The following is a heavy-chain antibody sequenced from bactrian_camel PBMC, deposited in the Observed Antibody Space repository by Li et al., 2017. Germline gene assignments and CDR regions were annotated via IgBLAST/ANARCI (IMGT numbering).Heavy chain of an antibody. CDR1: GHTLKESC. V-gene: IGHV3S60*01. CDR2: ISWHGGMA. D-gene: IGHD4*01. CDR3: GVRPKGGVDYGKGTCDPTEYEYSN. J-gene: IGHJ4*01. Sequence: HVQLVESGGGSVQTGGSLTLSCGDSGHTLKESCMAWFHQAPGKEREGVASISWHGGMAYYSDSVKGRFSFYQDKTKNTAALQMRDVKAEDAGTYYCGVRPKGGVDYGKGTCDPTEYEYSNFGQGTQVTVS.